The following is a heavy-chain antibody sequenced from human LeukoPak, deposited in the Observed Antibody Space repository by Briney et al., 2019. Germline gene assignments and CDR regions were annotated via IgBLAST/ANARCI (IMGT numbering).Heavy chain of an antibody. CDR2: ISAYNGNT. CDR1: GYRFTSYD. J-gene: IGHJ4*02. D-gene: IGHD7-27*01. V-gene: IGHV1-18*01. Sequence: ASVKVSCKASGYRFTSYDISWVRQAPGQGLEWMGWISAYNGNTNYAQKFQGRVTMTTDTSTSTAYMELRSLRSDDTAVYYCARDRLTGGAAPPRADNWGQGTLVTASS. CDR3: ARDRLTGGAAPPRADN.